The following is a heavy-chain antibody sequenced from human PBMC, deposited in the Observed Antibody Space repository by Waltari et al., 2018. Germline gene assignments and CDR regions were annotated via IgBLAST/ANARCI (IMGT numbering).Heavy chain of an antibody. D-gene: IGHD2-2*01. Sequence: QVQLQQWGAGLLKPSETLSLTCAVYGGSFSGYYWSWIRQPPGKGLEWIGEINHSGSTNYNPSLKSRVTISVDTSKNQFSLKLSSVTAADTAVYYCASGRPTHRRYCSSTSCPRAFDYWGQGTLVTVSS. CDR3: ASGRPTHRRYCSSTSCPRAFDY. J-gene: IGHJ4*02. CDR1: GGSFSGYY. V-gene: IGHV4-34*01. CDR2: INHSGST.